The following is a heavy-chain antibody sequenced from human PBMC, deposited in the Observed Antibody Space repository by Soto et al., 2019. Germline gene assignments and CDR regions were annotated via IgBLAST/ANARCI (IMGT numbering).Heavy chain of an antibody. D-gene: IGHD4-17*01. Sequence: GASVKVSCKASGCTFSSYAISWVRQAPGQGLEWMGGIIPIFGTANYAQKFQGRVTITADESTSTAYMELSSLRSEDTAVYYCARDRGDYMTTVTTLMTFDIWGQGTMVTVSS. V-gene: IGHV1-69*13. CDR3: ARDRGDYMTTVTTLMTFDI. CDR2: IIPIFGTA. J-gene: IGHJ3*02. CDR1: GCTFSSYA.